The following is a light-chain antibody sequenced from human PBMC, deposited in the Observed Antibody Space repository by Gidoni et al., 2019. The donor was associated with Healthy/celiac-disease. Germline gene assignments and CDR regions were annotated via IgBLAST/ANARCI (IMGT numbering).Light chain of an antibody. CDR3: LQDYNYPWT. J-gene: IGKJ1*01. Sequence: AIQMTQSPSSLSASVGDRVTITCRASQGIRNDLGWYQQKPGKAPKLLIYAASSLQSGVPSRCSGSGSGTDFTLTISSLQPEDFATYYCLQDYNYPWTFXXXTKVEIK. V-gene: IGKV1-6*01. CDR1: QGIRND. CDR2: AAS.